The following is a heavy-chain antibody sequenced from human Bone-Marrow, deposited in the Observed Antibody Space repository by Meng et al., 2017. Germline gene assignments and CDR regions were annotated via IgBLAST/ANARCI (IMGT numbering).Heavy chain of an antibody. V-gene: IGHV5-51*01. CDR1: GYSFTSYW. J-gene: IGHJ4*02. CDR2: IYPYDSET. D-gene: IGHD6-13*01. Sequence: GESLKISCKGSGYSFTSYWIGWVRQMPGQSLECMGIIYPYDSETRYSPSFQGQVTITADKSISTAYLQWSSLKATDTAMYYCARQQQLGYFDYWGQGTLVTVSS. CDR3: ARQQQLGYFDY.